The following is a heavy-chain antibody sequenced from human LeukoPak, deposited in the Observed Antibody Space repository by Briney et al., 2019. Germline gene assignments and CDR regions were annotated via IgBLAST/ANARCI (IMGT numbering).Heavy chain of an antibody. CDR2: VSGYNSNT. CDR1: GYTFTSYG. D-gene: IGHD1-26*01. Sequence: ASVNISCKASGYTFTSYGISWVRQAPGQGLEWMGWVSGYNSNTNYAQKFQGRVTMTTDTSTTTAYMELTNLRSDDTAVYYCTRDRTALFSGSNSNPYYFDYWGQGTLVTVSS. CDR3: TRDRTALFSGSNSNPYYFDY. J-gene: IGHJ4*02. V-gene: IGHV1-18*01.